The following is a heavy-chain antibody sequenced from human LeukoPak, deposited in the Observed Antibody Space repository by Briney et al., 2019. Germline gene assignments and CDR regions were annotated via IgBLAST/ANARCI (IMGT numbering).Heavy chain of an antibody. V-gene: IGHV3-13*01. J-gene: IGHJ2*01. CDR2: LVVTVDT. D-gene: IGHD2-15*01. Sequence: GGSLSLSCAASGFTFSKDDFLWPGQAPGKGREWVVPLVVTVDTYYADSVKGRFTISREDAANSLYLQVRSLGAGDTALYYCTKEFCGSRAACAGGSYYDFWGRGALATVSS. CDR3: TKEFCGSRAACAGGSYYDF. CDR1: GFTFSKDD.